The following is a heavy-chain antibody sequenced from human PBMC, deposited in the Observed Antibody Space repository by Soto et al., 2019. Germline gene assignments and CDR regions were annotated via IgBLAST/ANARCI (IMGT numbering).Heavy chain of an antibody. J-gene: IGHJ6*02. CDR3: ARDQGYYYGSGSQNYYYYGMDV. Sequence: GESLKISCAASGFTFSSYAMHWVRQAPGKGLEWVAVISYDGSNKYYADSVKGRFTISRDNSKNTLYLQMNSLRAEDTAVYYCARDQGYYYGSGSQNYYYYGMDVWGQGTTVTVSS. D-gene: IGHD3-10*01. CDR1: GFTFSSYA. CDR2: ISYDGSNK. V-gene: IGHV3-30-3*01.